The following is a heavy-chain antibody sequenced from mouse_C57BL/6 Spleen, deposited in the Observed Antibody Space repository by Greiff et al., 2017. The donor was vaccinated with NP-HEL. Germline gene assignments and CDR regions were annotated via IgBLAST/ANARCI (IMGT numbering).Heavy chain of an antibody. J-gene: IGHJ2*01. CDR1: GFSFNTYA. CDR3: VSDYYGSRGYFDY. D-gene: IGHD1-1*01. Sequence: GGGLVQPKGSLKLSCAASGFSFNTYAMNWVRQAPGKGLEWVARIRSKSNNYATYYADSVKDRFTISRDDSESMLYLQMNNLKTEDTAMYYCVSDYYGSRGYFDYWGQGTTLTVSS. CDR2: IRSKSNNYAT. V-gene: IGHV10-1*01.